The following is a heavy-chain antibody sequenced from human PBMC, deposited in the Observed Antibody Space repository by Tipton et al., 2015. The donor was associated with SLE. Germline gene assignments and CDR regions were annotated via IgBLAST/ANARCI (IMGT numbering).Heavy chain of an antibody. CDR2: SKDKGNAYTT. D-gene: IGHD1-26*01. CDR1: GFTFSVHF. V-gene: IGHV3-72*01. CDR3: ARVSLTETLWELLDF. Sequence: SLRLSCAASGFTFSVHFMDWVRPAPGKGLEWVGRSKDKGNAYTTQYAVSAQGRFTISRDESKNSLYLQMNSLETEDTAVYYCARVSLTETLWELLDFWGQGTLVTVSS. J-gene: IGHJ4*02.